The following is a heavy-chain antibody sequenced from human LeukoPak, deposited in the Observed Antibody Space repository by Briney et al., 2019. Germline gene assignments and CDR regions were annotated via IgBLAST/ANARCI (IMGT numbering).Heavy chain of an antibody. CDR2: ISGSGGST. V-gene: IGHV3-23*01. J-gene: IGHJ3*02. CDR3: AKDRSYYYDSSGYYSPDAFDI. CDR1: GFTFSSYA. Sequence: GGSLRLSCAASGFTFSSYAMSWVRQAPGKGLEWVSAISGSGGSTYYADSVKGRFTISRDNSENTLYLQMNSLRAEDTAVYYCAKDRSYYYDSSGYYSPDAFDIWGQGTMVTVSS. D-gene: IGHD3-22*01.